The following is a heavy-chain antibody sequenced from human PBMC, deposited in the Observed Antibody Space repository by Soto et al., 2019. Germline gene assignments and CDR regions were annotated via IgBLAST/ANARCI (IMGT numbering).Heavy chain of an antibody. J-gene: IGHJ2*01. CDR2: ISSSRSYI. D-gene: IGHD3-10*02. V-gene: IGHV3-21*01. Sequence: KRLKWVSSISSSRSYIYYADSVKGRLTISRDNAKNSLFLQMNSLRAEDTAVYYCAFFFQAEDGIRDVRSVSEFLLNRSSDL. CDR3: AFFFQAEDGIRDVRSVSEFLLNRSSDL.